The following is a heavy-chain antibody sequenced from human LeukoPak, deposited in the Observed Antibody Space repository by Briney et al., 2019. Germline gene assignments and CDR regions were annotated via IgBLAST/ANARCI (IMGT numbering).Heavy chain of an antibody. V-gene: IGHV3-23*01. CDR2: ISGSGGST. CDR1: GFTFSSYA. D-gene: IGHD6-13*01. Sequence: PGGSPRLSCAASGFTFSSYAMSWVRQAPGKGLEWVSAISGSGGSTYYADSVKGRFTISRDNSKNTLYLQMNSLRAEDTAVYYCAKVGSSSPIFDYWGQGTLVTVSS. J-gene: IGHJ4*02. CDR3: AKVGSSSPIFDY.